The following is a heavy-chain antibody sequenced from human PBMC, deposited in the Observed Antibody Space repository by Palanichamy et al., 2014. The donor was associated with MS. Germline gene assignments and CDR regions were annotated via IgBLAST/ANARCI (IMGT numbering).Heavy chain of an antibody. CDR1: GGSFSDYY. CDR2: INHSGTT. CDR3: ARGYYDSSIYFDY. V-gene: IGHV4-34*01. J-gene: IGHJ4*02. D-gene: IGHD3-22*01. Sequence: QVQLQEWGAGLVKPSETLSLSCGVYGGSFSDYYWNWIRQPPGKGLEWIGDINHSGTTNYNPSLESRVTISVDTSKKQFSLKLGSVTAADTAVYYCARGYYDSSIYFDYWGQGTLVTVSS.